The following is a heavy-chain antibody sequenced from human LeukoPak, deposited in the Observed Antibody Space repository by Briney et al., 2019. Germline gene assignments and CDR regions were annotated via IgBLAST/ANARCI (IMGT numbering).Heavy chain of an antibody. CDR3: ARAYTGSFSGTLEY. J-gene: IGHJ4*02. CDR1: GFTFSDYY. V-gene: IGHV3-11*04. CDR2: ISPSGITT. Sequence: GGSLRLSCAASGFTFSDYYMTWIRQAPGKGLEWVSYISPSGITTYYTGSVKGRFTISRDNAKNSLSLQINSLRVEDTAVYYCARAYTGSFSGTLEYWGRGTLVTVSS. D-gene: IGHD1-26*01.